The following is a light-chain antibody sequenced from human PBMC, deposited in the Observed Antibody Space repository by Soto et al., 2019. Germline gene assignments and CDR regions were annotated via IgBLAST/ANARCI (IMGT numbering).Light chain of an antibody. J-gene: IGLJ1*01. V-gene: IGLV2-14*01. CDR3: SSYTSSSTL. CDR2: EVS. Sequence: QSVLTQPASVSGSPGQSITISCTGPSSDIGGYIYVSWYQQHPGKAPKLIIYEVSNRPSGVSNRFSGSKSGSTASLTISGLQTEDEADYYCSSYTSSSTLFGTGTKVTVL. CDR1: SSDIGGYIY.